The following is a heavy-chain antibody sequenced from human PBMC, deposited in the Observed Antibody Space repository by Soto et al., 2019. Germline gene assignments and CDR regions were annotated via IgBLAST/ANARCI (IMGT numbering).Heavy chain of an antibody. CDR1: GGSVSSGSYY. J-gene: IGHJ6*02. CDR3: ARTQHPYCSGGSCSYYYGMDV. CDR2: IYYSGST. V-gene: IGHV4-61*01. Sequence: SETLSLTCTVSGGSVSSGSYYWSWIRQPPGKGLEWIGYIYYSGSTNYNPSLKSRVTISVDTSKNQFSLKLSSVTAADTAVYYCARTQHPYCSGGSCSYYYGMDVWGQGTTVTVSS. D-gene: IGHD2-15*01.